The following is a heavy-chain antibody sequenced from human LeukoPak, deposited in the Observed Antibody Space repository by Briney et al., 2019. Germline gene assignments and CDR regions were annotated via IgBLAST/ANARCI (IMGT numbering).Heavy chain of an antibody. CDR3: ARGPSRRAYFDY. CDR1: GFTFSSYA. CDR2: ISYDGSNK. J-gene: IGHJ4*02. V-gene: IGHV3-30-3*01. Sequence: PGRSLRLSCAAPGFTFSSYAMHWVRQAPGKGLEWVAVISYDGSNKYYADSVKGRFTISRDNSKNTLYLQMNSLRAEDTAVYYCARGPSRRAYFDYWGQGTLVTVSS.